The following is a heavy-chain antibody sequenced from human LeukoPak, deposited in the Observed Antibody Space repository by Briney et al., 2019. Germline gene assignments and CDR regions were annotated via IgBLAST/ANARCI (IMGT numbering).Heavy chain of an antibody. V-gene: IGHV3-23*01. CDR3: AKGHLFGVDTPRSFDY. J-gene: IGHJ4*02. CDR1: GFTFSSYA. CDR2: ISGSGGST. Sequence: PGGSLRLSCAASGFTFSSYAISWVRQAPGKGLEWVSAISGSGGSTYYADSVKGRFTISRDKSKNTLYLQMSSLRAEDTAVYYCAKGHLFGVDTPRSFDYWGQGTLVTVSS. D-gene: IGHD3-3*01.